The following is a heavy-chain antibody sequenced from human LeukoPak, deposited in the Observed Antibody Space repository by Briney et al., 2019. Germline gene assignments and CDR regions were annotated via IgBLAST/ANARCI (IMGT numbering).Heavy chain of an antibody. CDR3: AKGGGISWLSPDY. Sequence: GGSLRLSCAASGFTFSRYWMHWVRQAPGKGLVWVSRIHSDGSHTDYADSVKGRFTISRDNSKRTLYLEMNNLRIEDTAVYYCAKGGGISWLSPDYWGQGSLVTVSS. CDR2: IHSDGSHT. CDR1: GFTFSRYW. J-gene: IGHJ4*02. V-gene: IGHV3-74*01. D-gene: IGHD3-3*02.